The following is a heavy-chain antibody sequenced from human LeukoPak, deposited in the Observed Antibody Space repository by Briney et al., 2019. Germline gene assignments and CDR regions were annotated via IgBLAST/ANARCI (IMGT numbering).Heavy chain of an antibody. J-gene: IGHJ4*02. Sequence: SETLSLTCSVSGGSIRSSFYWGWIRQPPGKGLEWIASISGSISYSDTYYNPSLKSRVTISVDSSKNQFSLKLSSVTAADTAVYYCARGIKMVPFDYWGQGTLVTVSS. V-gene: IGHV4-39*07. CDR2: ISGSISYSDT. CDR1: GGSIRSSFY. D-gene: IGHD5-24*01. CDR3: ARGIKMVPFDY.